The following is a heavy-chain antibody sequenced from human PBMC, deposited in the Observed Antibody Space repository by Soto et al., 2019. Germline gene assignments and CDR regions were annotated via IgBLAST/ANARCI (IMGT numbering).Heavy chain of an antibody. CDR3: AIVGSSTSCYNWFDP. D-gene: IGHD2-2*01. CDR2: IYYSGST. V-gene: IGHV4-30-4*01. CDR1: GGSISSGDYY. J-gene: IGHJ5*02. Sequence: SETLSLTCTVSGGSISSGDYYWSWIRQPPGKGLEWIGYIYYSGSTYYNPSLKSRVTISVDTSKNQFSLKLSSVTAADTAVYYCAIVGSSTSCYNWFDPCGPGNLVTVSS.